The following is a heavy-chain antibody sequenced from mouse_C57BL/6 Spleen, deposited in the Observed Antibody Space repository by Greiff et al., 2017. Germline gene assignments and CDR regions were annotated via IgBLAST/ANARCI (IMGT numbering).Heavy chain of an antibody. D-gene: IGHD3-3*01. J-gene: IGHJ1*03. CDR1: GFSLTSYG. V-gene: IGHV2-3*01. CDR3: AKPGDDWYFDV. CDR2: IWGDGGT. Sequence: VQLQQSGPGLVAPSQSLSITCTVSGFSLTSYGVSWVRQPPGKGLEWLGVIWGDGGTNYHSALISRLSISKDNSKSQVFLRLNSLQTDDTATYYCAKPGDDWYFDVWGTGTTVTVSS.